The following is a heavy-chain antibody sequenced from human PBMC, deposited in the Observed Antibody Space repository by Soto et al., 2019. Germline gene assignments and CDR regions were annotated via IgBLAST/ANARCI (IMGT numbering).Heavy chain of an antibody. J-gene: IGHJ3*02. CDR1: GYTFTSYA. V-gene: IGHV1-3*01. CDR2: INAGNGNT. D-gene: IGHD1-1*01. CDR3: ARARVNWNDVYDACDI. Sequence: QVQLVQSGAEVKKPGASVKVSCKASGYTFTSYAMHWVRQAPGQRLEWMGWINAGNGNTKYSQKLQGRVTITRDTSASIAYMELSSLRSEDTAVYYCARARVNWNDVYDACDIWGQGTMVTVSS.